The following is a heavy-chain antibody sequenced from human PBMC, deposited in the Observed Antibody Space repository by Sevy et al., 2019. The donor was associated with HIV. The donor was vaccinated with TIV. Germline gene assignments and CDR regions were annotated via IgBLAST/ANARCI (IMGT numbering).Heavy chain of an antibody. V-gene: IGHV1-69*06. CDR2: IIPIFGTA. CDR1: GGTFSSYA. J-gene: IGHJ6*03. D-gene: IGHD1-26*01. Sequence: ASVKVSCKASGGTFSSYAISWVRQAPGQGLEWMGGIIPIFGTANYAQKFQGRVTITADKSTSTAYMELGSLRSEDTAVYYCARQGWELSDYYMDVWGKGTTVTVSS. CDR3: ARQGWELSDYYMDV.